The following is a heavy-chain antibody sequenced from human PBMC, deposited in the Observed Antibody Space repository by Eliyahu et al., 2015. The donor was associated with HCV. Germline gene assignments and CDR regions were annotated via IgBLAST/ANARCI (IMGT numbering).Heavy chain of an antibody. J-gene: IGHJ4*02. D-gene: IGHD3-22*01. V-gene: IGHV4-4*02. CDR2: ILHRGGT. CDR3: ARLIYDSSGYYYYFDY. Sequence: QVQLQESGPGLVKPSGTLSLTCAVSGGSISSSNWWSWVRQPPGKGLGGVWGILHRGGTHHHPSLKSRVTISVDKSKNQFSLKLSSVTAADTAVYYCARLIYDSSGYYYYFDYWGQGTLVTVSS. CDR1: GGSISSSNW.